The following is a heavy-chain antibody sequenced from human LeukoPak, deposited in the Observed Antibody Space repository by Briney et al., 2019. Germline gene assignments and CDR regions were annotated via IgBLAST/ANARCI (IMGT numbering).Heavy chain of an antibody. CDR3: AKDEVGAPPLFFDY. D-gene: IGHD1-26*01. J-gene: IGHJ4*02. CDR2: ISWNSGSI. Sequence: GGSLRLSCAASGFTFDDYAMHWVRQAPGKGLEWVSGISWNSGSIGYAGSVKGRFTISRDNAKNSLYLQMNSLRAEDTALYYCAKDEVGAPPLFFDYWGQGTLVTVSS. V-gene: IGHV3-9*01. CDR1: GFTFDDYA.